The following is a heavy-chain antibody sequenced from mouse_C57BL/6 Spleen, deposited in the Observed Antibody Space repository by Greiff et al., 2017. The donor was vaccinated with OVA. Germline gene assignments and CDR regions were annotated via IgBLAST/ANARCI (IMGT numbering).Heavy chain of an antibody. J-gene: IGHJ4*01. V-gene: IGHV5-17*01. CDR3: ARRVYSDYAMDY. D-gene: IGHD2-12*01. CDR1: GFTFSDYG. CDR2: ISSGSSTI. Sequence: EVKLVESGGGLVKPGGSLKLSCAASGFTFSDYGMHWVRQAPEKGLEWVAYISSGSSTIYYADTVKGRFTISRDNATNTLFLQLTSLRSEDTAMDYCARRVYSDYAMDYWGQGTSVTVSS.